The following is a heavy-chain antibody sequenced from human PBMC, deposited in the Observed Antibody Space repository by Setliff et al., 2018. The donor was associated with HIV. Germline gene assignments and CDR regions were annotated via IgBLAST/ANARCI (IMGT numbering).Heavy chain of an antibody. CDR1: GGSISSSTYY. D-gene: IGHD2-2*02. Sequence: SETLSLTCSVSGGSISSSTYYWGWIRQPPGKGLEWIGDIFYTGSTYYNPSLKSRVAIFVDTSKTQFYLKLRSVTASDTAVYYCARYTSKVDWFDPWGQGTLVTVSS. V-gene: IGHV4-39*01. CDR2: IFYTGST. J-gene: IGHJ5*02. CDR3: ARYTSKVDWFDP.